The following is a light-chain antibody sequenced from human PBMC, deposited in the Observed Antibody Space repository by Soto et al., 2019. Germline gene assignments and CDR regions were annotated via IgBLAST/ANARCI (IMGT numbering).Light chain of an antibody. J-gene: IGLJ3*02. Sequence: QSVLTQPPSVSGAPGQRVTISCTGSSSNIGAGYDVHWYQQLPGTAPKLLIYGNSNRPSRVPDRFSGSKSGTSASLAITGLQAEDEADYYCQSYDSSLSGSFGGGTQLTVL. CDR2: GNS. V-gene: IGLV1-40*01. CDR1: SSNIGAGYD. CDR3: QSYDSSLSGS.